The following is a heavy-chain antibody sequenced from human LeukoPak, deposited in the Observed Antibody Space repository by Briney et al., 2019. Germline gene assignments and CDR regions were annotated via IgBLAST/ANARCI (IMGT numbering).Heavy chain of an antibody. J-gene: IGHJ4*02. CDR3: AKERDYDFWSGYLNSFDY. Sequence: PGGSLRLSCAASGFTFSSYAMSWVRQAPGEGLEWVSAISGSGGSTYYADSVRGRFTISRDNSKNTLYLQMNSLRAEDTAVYYCAKERDYDFWSGYLNSFDYWGQGTLVTVSS. V-gene: IGHV3-23*01. CDR1: GFTFSSYA. CDR2: ISGSGGST. D-gene: IGHD3-3*01.